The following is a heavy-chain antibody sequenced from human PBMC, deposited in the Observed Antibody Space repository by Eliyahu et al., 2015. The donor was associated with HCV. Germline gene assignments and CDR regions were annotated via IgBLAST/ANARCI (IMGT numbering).Heavy chain of an antibody. D-gene: IGHD1-26*01. V-gene: IGHV5-51*01. J-gene: IGHJ4*02. Sequence: EVQLVQSGAEVRKPGESLKXXCKGSGFSFSTYWIGWVRHMPGKGLEWMGIIYPSDSDTRYSPSFQGQVTISADRSVNTAYLQWSSLKASDTATYYCARRSSGNYFYFFDYWGQGTLVTVSS. CDR1: GFSFSTYW. CDR2: IYPSDSDT. CDR3: ARRSSGNYFYFFDY.